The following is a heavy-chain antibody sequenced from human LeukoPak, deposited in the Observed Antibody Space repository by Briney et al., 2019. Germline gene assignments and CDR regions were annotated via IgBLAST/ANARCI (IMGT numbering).Heavy chain of an antibody. CDR3: ASSTLKVRGVIEY. CDR1: GFTFSSYA. D-gene: IGHD3-10*01. CDR2: ISGSGGST. Sequence: GGSLRLSCAASGFTFSSYAMSWVRQAPGKGLEWVSAISGSGGSTYYADSVKGRFTISRDNSKNTLYLQMNSLRAEDTAVYYCASSTLKVRGVIEYWGQGTLVTVSS. V-gene: IGHV3-23*01. J-gene: IGHJ4*02.